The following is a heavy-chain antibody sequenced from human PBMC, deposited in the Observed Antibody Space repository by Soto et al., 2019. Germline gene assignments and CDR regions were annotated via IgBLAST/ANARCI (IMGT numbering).Heavy chain of an antibody. CDR2: IHSDGIST. V-gene: IGHV3-74*01. CDR1: GFTFSDYW. J-gene: IGHJ4*02. CDR3: VRSYGSGTYYLGY. D-gene: IGHD3-10*01. Sequence: EVQLVESGGGLVQPGGSLRLSCAASGFTFSDYWMHWVRQAPGKGLVWVSRIHSDGISTFYADSVKGRFTMSRDNAKNTLYLQMNTLRAEDKAVYYCVRSYGSGTYYLGYWGQGTLVTVSS.